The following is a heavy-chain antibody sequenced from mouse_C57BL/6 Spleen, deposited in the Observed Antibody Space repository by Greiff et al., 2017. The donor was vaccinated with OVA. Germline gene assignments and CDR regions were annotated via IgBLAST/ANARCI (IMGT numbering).Heavy chain of an antibody. CDR2: INYDGSST. Sequence: EVKLVEPEGGLVQPGSSMKLSCTASGFTFSDYYMAWVRQVPEKGLEWVANINYDGSSTYYLDSLKSRFIISKDNAKNILYLQMSSLKSEDTDTYYCARVPFMDYWGQGTSVTVSS. J-gene: IGHJ4*01. CDR1: GFTFSDYY. CDR3: ARVPFMDY. V-gene: IGHV5-16*01.